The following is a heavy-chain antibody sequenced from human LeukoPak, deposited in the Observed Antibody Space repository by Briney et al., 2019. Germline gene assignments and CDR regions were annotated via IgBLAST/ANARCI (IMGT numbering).Heavy chain of an antibody. Sequence: GGSLRLSCAASGFTFSSYSMNWVRQAPGKGLEWVSSISSSSSYIYYADSVKGRFTISRDNAKNSLYLQMNSLRAEDTAVYYCAKDQHYDFWSGGFDYWGQGTLVTVSS. CDR3: AKDQHYDFWSGGFDY. D-gene: IGHD3-3*01. V-gene: IGHV3-21*01. J-gene: IGHJ4*02. CDR1: GFTFSSYS. CDR2: ISSSSSYI.